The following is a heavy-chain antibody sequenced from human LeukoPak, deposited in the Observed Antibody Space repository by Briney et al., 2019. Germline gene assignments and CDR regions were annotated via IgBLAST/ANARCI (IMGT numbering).Heavy chain of an antibody. Sequence: ASVKVSCKASGYTFTSYGISWVRQAPGQGLEWMGWISAYNGNTNYAQKLQGRVTMTTDTSTSTAYMELRSLRSDETAVYYCARDTRYCSGGSCYPDYWGQGTLVTVSS. CDR2: ISAYNGNT. V-gene: IGHV1-18*01. J-gene: IGHJ4*02. CDR3: ARDTRYCSGGSCYPDY. D-gene: IGHD2-15*01. CDR1: GYTFTSYG.